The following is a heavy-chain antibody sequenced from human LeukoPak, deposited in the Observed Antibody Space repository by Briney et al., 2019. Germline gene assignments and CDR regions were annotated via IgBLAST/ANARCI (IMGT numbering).Heavy chain of an antibody. V-gene: IGHV3-9*01. CDR1: GFTFDDYA. J-gene: IGHJ4*02. CDR3: VRSVSGNNGLFDY. CDR2: ISLNSVRI. D-gene: IGHD1-26*01. Sequence: SLRLSCAASGFTFDDYAMHWVGQPPGKGLAWVSGISLNSVRIGYADSVKGRFTISRDNAKNTLYLQRNSLRVEDTAVYYCVRSVSGNNGLFDYWGQGTLVTVSS.